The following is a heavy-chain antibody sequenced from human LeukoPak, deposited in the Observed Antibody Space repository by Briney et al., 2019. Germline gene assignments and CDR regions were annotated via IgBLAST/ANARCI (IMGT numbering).Heavy chain of an antibody. CDR2: IYYSGNT. V-gene: IGHV4-39*01. Sequence: PSQTLSLICTVSGGSIRSSSYYWGWLRQPPGKGLEWIGSIYYSGNTYYNPSLKSRVSLSVDTSKNEFSLKLSFVTAADTAVYYCARHTKVGSKPDAFDIWGQGTMVTVSA. CDR1: GGSIRSSSYY. CDR3: ARHTKVGSKPDAFDI. D-gene: IGHD1-26*01. J-gene: IGHJ3*02.